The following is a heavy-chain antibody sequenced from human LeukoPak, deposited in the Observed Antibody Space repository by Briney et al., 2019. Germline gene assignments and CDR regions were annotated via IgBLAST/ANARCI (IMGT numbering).Heavy chain of an antibody. CDR2: ISSSSSYI. CDR1: GFTFSSYS. Sequence: PWGSLRLSCAASGFTFSSYSMSWVRQAPGKGLEWVSSISSSSSYIYYADSVKGRFTISRDNAKNSLYLQMNSLRAEDTAVYYCARGAWGSSGYPGYYWGQGTLVTVSS. D-gene: IGHD3-22*01. J-gene: IGHJ4*02. V-gene: IGHV3-21*01. CDR3: ARGAWGSSGYPGYY.